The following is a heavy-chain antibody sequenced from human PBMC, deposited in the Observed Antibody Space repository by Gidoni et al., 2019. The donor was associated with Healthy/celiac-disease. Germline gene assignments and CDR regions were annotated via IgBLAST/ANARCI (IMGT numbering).Heavy chain of an antibody. CDR2: ISGSGGST. J-gene: IGHJ5*02. CDR3: AKDRVRTVTINWFDP. D-gene: IGHD4-17*01. V-gene: IGHV3-23*01. Sequence: EVQLLESGGGLVQPGGSLRLSCAASGFPFSSYAMSWVRQAPGKGLEGVSAISGSGGSTYYADSVKGRFTISRDNSKNTLYLQMNSLRAEDTAVYYCAKDRVRTVTINWFDPWGQGTLVTVSS. CDR1: GFPFSSYA.